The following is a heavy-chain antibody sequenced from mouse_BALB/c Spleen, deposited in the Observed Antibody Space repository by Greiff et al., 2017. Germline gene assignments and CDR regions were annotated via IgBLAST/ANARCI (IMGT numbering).Heavy chain of an antibody. Sequence: VQLQQSGPELVKPGASVKISCKASGYAFSSSWMNWVKQRPGQGLEWIGRIYPGDGDTNYNGKFKGKATLTADKSSSTAYMQLSSLTSVDSAVYFCARGEVLRDWGQGTLVTVSA. V-gene: IGHV1-82*01. CDR2: IYPGDGDT. J-gene: IGHJ3*01. CDR1: GYAFSSSW. D-gene: IGHD1-1*01. CDR3: ARGEVLRD.